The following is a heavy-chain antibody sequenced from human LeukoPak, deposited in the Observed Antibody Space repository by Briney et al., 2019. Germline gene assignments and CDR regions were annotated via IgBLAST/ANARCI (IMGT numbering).Heavy chain of an antibody. Sequence: GGSLRLSCAASGFTFSSYGMHWVRQAPGKGLEWVAVIWYDGSNKYYADSVKGRFTISRDNSKNTLYLQMNSLRAEDTAVYYCAREGYSYDKSDYWGQGTLVTVSS. D-gene: IGHD5-18*01. J-gene: IGHJ4*02. CDR3: AREGYSYDKSDY. CDR1: GFTFSSYG. V-gene: IGHV3-33*01. CDR2: IWYDGSNK.